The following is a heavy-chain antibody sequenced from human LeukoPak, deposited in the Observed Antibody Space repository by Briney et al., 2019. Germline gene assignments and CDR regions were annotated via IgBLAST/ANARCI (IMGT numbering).Heavy chain of an antibody. CDR3: ARDRGDSSSWFYYYYGMDV. Sequence: GGSLRLSCAASGFTFSSYAMSWVRQAPGKGLEWVSSISSSSSYIYYADSVKGRFTISRDNAKNSLYLQMNSLRAEDTAVYYCARDRGDSSSWFYYYYGMDVWGQGTTVTVSS. V-gene: IGHV3-21*01. CDR2: ISSSSSYI. CDR1: GFTFSSYA. J-gene: IGHJ6*02. D-gene: IGHD6-13*01.